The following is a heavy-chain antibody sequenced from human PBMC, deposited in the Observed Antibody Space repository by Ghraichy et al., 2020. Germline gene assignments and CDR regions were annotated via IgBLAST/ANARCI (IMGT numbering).Heavy chain of an antibody. CDR3: ARSLATVTNYYYYSMDV. D-gene: IGHD4-11*01. V-gene: IGHV1-2*04. CDR2: INPNSGGT. J-gene: IGHJ6*02. CDR1: GYTFTDYY. Sequence: ASVKFSCKASGYTFTDYYIPWVRQAPGQGLEWMGWINPNSGGTHYAQKFQGWVTMTRATSISTAYIELRRLMSDDTAKYYCARSLATVTNYYYYSMDVGGQGTLVTVSS.